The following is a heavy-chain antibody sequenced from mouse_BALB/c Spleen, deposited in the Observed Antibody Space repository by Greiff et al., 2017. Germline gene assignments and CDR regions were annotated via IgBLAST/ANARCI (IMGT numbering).Heavy chain of an antibody. CDR3: ARQPLYYGSSYWFAY. D-gene: IGHD1-1*01. CDR1: GFAFSSYD. V-gene: IGHV5-12-1*01. J-gene: IGHJ3*01. CDR2: ISSGGGST. Sequence: EVQLVESGGGLVKPGGSLKLSCAASGFAFSSYDMSWVRQTPEKRLEWVAYISSGGGSTYYPDTVKGRFTISRDNAKNTLYLQMSSLKSEDTAMYYCARQPLYYGSSYWFAYWGQGTLVTVSA.